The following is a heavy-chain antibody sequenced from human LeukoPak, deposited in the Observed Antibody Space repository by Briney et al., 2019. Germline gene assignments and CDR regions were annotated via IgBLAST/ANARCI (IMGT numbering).Heavy chain of an antibody. CDR3: ARDLGDTYYDFWSGYYQY. J-gene: IGHJ4*02. Sequence: AASVKVSCTASGYTFTSYGISWVRQAPGQGLEWMGWISAYNGNTNYAQKLQGRVTMTTDTSTSTAYMELRSLRSDDTAVYYCARDLGDTYYDFWSGYYQYWGQGTLVTVSS. CDR1: GYTFTSYG. D-gene: IGHD3-3*01. CDR2: ISAYNGNT. V-gene: IGHV1-18*01.